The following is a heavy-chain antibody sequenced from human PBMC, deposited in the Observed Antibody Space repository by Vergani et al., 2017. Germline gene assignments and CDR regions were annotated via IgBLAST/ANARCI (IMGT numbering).Heavy chain of an antibody. CDR2: IVVGSGNT. CDR3: ARGTTYYYGSGSTDGDY. Sequence: QMQLVQSGPEVKKPGTSVKVSCKASGFTFTSSAVQWVRQARGQRLEWIGWIVVGSGNTNYAQKFQERVTITRDMSTSTAYMELSSLRSEDTAVYYCARGTTYYYGSGSTDGDYWGQGTLVTVSS. V-gene: IGHV1-58*01. J-gene: IGHJ4*02. D-gene: IGHD3-10*01. CDR1: GFTFTSSA.